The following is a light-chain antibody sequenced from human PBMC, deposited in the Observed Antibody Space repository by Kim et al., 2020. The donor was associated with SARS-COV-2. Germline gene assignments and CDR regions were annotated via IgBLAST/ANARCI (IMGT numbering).Light chain of an antibody. CDR3: SSFTSSSTWV. CDR1: SSDVGAYNY. CDR2: DVS. V-gene: IGLV2-14*03. Sequence: QSALTQPASVSGSPGQSITISCTGTSSDVGAYNYVSWYQQHPGKAPKLMIYDVSKRPSGVSNRFSASKSGNTASLTVSGLQAEDEADYYCSSFTSSSTWVFGGGTQLTVL. J-gene: IGLJ3*02.